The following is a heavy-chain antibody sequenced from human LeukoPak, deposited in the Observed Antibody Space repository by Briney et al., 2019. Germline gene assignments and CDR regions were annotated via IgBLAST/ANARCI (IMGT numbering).Heavy chain of an antibody. Sequence: GESLKISCKGSGYSFTSYWIGWVRQMPGKGLEWMGIIYPGDSDTRYSPSFQGQVTISADKSISTAYLQWSSLKASDTAMYYCARHPPPYSSSWRTDYGMDVWGQGTTVTVSS. J-gene: IGHJ6*02. CDR3: ARHPPPYSSSWRTDYGMDV. CDR2: IYPGDSDT. D-gene: IGHD6-13*01. V-gene: IGHV5-51*01. CDR1: GYSFTSYW.